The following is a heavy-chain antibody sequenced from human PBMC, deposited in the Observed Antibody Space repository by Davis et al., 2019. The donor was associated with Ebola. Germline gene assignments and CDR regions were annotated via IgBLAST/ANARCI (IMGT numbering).Heavy chain of an antibody. Sequence: GESLKISCAASGFSFSNYGMHWVRQAPGKGLEWVAFIRSDGSNQDFVDSAKGRFTISRDNSKSTLFLQMSSLRAEDTAVYYCARAKDIWSGYPPNYYYHYTMDVWGQGTTVTVSS. CDR1: GFSFSNYG. V-gene: IGHV3-30*02. CDR2: IRSDGSNQ. CDR3: ARAKDIWSGYPPNYYYHYTMDV. J-gene: IGHJ6*02. D-gene: IGHD3-3*01.